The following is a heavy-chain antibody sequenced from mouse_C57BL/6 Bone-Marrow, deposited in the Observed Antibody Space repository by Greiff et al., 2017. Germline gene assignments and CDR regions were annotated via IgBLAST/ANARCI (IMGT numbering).Heavy chain of an antibody. Sequence: QVQLQQSGAELVKPGASVQLSCKASGYTFTEYTIHWVKQRSGQGLEWIGWFYPGSGSIKYNEKFKDKATLTAEKSYSTVYLELSRLTSEDAAVYFCARHEERLLWLPRRLYYAMDYWGQGTSVTVSS. D-gene: IGHD2-2*01. CDR2: FYPGSGSI. CDR3: ARHEERLLWLPRRLYYAMDY. CDR1: GYTFTEYT. J-gene: IGHJ4*01. V-gene: IGHV1-62-2*01.